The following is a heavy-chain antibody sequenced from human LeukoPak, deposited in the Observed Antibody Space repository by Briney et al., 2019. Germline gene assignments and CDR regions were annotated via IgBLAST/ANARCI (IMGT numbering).Heavy chain of an antibody. CDR3: ARDHNGPYTFDY. Sequence: GGSLRLSCAASGFTFSNFEMNWVRQAPGKGLEWVSYISSSGSTIYYADSVKGRFTISRDNAKNSLYPQMNSLRAEDTAVYYCARDHNGPYTFDYWGQGTLVTVSS. V-gene: IGHV3-48*03. D-gene: IGHD2-2*02. CDR2: ISSSGSTI. J-gene: IGHJ4*02. CDR1: GFTFSNFE.